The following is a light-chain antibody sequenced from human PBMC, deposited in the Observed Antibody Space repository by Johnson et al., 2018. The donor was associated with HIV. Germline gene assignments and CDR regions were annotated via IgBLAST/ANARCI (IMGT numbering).Light chain of an antibody. J-gene: IGLJ1*01. Sequence: QLVLTQPPSVSAAPGQKVTISCSGSSSNIGNNYVSWYQQLPGTAPKLLIYENNKRPSGIPDRFFGSKSGTSATLGITGLQTGDEADYYCGTWDSSLSAYVFGTGTKVTVL. V-gene: IGLV1-51*02. CDR1: SSNIGNNY. CDR3: GTWDSSLSAYV. CDR2: ENN.